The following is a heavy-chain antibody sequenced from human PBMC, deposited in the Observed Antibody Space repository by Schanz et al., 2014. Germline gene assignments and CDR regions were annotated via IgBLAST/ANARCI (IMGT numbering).Heavy chain of an antibody. CDR1: GYTFTSYD. D-gene: IGHD3-9*01. Sequence: QVQLIQSGAEVKKPGASVKVSCTASGYTFTSYDINWVRQAPGQGLEWLGWMNPNSGNPGFAQKFRGRVTMTRNTSMSTAYMELRSLRSDDTAVYYCARVQDDMLTGSEYYYGMDVWGQGTTVTVSS. CDR2: MNPNSGNP. CDR3: ARVQDDMLTGSEYYYGMDV. J-gene: IGHJ6*02. V-gene: IGHV1-8*01.